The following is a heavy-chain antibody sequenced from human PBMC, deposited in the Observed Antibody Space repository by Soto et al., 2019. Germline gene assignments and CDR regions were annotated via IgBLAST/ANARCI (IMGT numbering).Heavy chain of an antibody. V-gene: IGHV3-48*02. D-gene: IGHD3-10*01. CDR1: GFTFSRNS. CDR3: ARDAYYYTS. CDR2: ISSSGSTI. Sequence: EGQLVESGGDLAQPGGSLRLSCAASGFTFSRNSMSWVRQAPGKGLEWVAHISSSGSTIDYADSAKGRFTISRDNSKNSLYLQMTSLRDEDTAVYYCARDAYYYTSWGQGTLVTVSS. J-gene: IGHJ5*02.